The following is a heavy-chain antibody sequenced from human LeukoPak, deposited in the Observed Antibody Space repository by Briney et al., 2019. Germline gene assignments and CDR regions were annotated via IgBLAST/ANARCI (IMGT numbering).Heavy chain of an antibody. CDR1: GFTFSSYS. Sequence: GGSLRLACAASGFTFSSYSMNWVRQAPGKGLEWVSSISSSNTYIYYAESVKGRFTISRDNAKNSLYPQMNSLRAEDTAVYYCARALPSPLYSGSYADAFDIWGQGTMVTVSS. J-gene: IGHJ3*02. CDR2: ISSSNTYI. CDR3: ARALPSPLYSGSYADAFDI. V-gene: IGHV3-21*01. D-gene: IGHD1-26*01.